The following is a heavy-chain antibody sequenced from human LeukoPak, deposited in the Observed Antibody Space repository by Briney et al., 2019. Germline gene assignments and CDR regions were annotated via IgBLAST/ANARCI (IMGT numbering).Heavy chain of an antibody. V-gene: IGHV3-30*03. CDR3: ARPAQTYYSLHSFDY. J-gene: IGHJ4*02. D-gene: IGHD3-10*01. CDR1: GFTFSTHA. CDR2: ISYDGSNK. Sequence: GGSLRLSCAASGFTFSTHAMHWVRQAPGKGLEWVAVISYDGSNKFYADSVKGRFTISRDNSKSTLYLLMNSLRAEDTAVYYCARPAQTYYSLHSFDYWGQGTLVTVSS.